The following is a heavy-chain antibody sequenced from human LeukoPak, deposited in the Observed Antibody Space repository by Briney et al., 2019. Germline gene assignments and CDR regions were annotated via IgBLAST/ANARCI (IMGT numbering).Heavy chain of an antibody. Sequence: RPSETLSLTCAVYGGSFSGYYWSWIRQPPGKVLEWIGEINHSGSTNYNPSLKSRVTISVDTSKNQFSLKLSSVTAADTAVYYCAREAYCGGDCYSGFDYWGQGTLVTASS. J-gene: IGHJ4*02. CDR1: GGSFSGYY. CDR3: AREAYCGGDCYSGFDY. V-gene: IGHV4-34*01. CDR2: INHSGST. D-gene: IGHD2-21*02.